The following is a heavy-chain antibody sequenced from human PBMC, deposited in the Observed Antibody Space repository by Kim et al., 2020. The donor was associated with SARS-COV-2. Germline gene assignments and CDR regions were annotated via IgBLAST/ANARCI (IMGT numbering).Heavy chain of an antibody. J-gene: IGHJ4*02. D-gene: IGHD5-18*01. CDR2: IHAGGSRT. CDR3: AKGYYSNGPPTSDY. Sequence: GGSLRLSCAASGFTFSSYAMSWVRQAPGKGLEWVSVIHAGGSRTNYADSVKGRFTISTDASKNTVFLQINALRADDTAVYYCAKGYYSNGPPTSDYWGQG. CDR1: GFTFSSYA. V-gene: IGHV3-23*03.